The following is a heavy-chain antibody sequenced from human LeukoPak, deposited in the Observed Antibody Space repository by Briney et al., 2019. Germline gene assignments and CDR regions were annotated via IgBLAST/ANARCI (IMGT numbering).Heavy chain of an antibody. CDR1: GYTFTSYY. CDR2: INPSGGST. Sequence: ASVKVSCKASGYTFTSYYMHWVRHAPGQGLEWMGIINPSGGSTSYAQKFQGRVTMTRDTSTSTVYMELSSLRSEDTAVYYCKGYKRYGSGSYYWFDPWGQGTLVTVSS. J-gene: IGHJ5*02. CDR3: KGYKRYGSGSYYWFDP. D-gene: IGHD3-10*01. V-gene: IGHV1-46*01.